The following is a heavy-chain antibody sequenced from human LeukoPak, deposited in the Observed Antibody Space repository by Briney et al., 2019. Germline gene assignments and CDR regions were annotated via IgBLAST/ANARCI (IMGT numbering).Heavy chain of an antibody. V-gene: IGHV3-7*01. CDR1: GFTFDDYG. CDR2: IGQDGNKE. CDR3: ATGSRGGDIDV. J-gene: IGHJ6*03. Sequence: PGGSLRLSCAASGFTFDDYGMRWVRQAPGKGLECVAIIGQDGNKEYYVDSVRGRFTISRDNSKNSLFLQMNSLRGEDTAVYYCATGSRGGDIDVWGKGTTVIVSS. D-gene: IGHD3-10*01.